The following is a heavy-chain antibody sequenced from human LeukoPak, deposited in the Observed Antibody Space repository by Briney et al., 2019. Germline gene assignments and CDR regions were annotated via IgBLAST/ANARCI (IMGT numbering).Heavy chain of an antibody. V-gene: IGHV3-53*01. CDR1: GFTVSSNY. D-gene: IGHD6-13*01. J-gene: IGHJ4*02. CDR3: ARDKILVPWSFDY. Sequence: GGSLRLSCAASGFTVSSNYMSWVRQAPGKGLEWVSVIYSGGSTYYADSVKGRFTISRDNAKNSLYLQMNSLRAEDTAVYYCARDKILVPWSFDYWGQGTLVTVSS. CDR2: IYSGGST.